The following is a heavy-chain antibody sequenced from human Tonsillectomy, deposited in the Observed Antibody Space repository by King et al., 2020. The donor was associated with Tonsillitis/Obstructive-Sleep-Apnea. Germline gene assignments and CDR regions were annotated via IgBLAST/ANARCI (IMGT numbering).Heavy chain of an antibody. D-gene: IGHD4-23*01. CDR2: IRSKSDGGTA. J-gene: IGHJ4*02. CDR3: TTRSLTVETGAEDH. V-gene: IGHV3-15*01. Sequence: VQLVESGGGLVKPGGSLRLSCAASGFTFTNAWLSWIRQAPGKGLEWVGRIRSKSDGGTADHAAPVKGRFTISRDDSKNTLYLQLNSLKTEDTAVYYCTTRSLTVETGAEDHWGQGTLVIVSS. CDR1: GFTFTNAW.